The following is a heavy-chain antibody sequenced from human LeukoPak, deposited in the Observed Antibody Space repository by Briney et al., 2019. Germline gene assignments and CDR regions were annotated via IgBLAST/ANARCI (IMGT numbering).Heavy chain of an antibody. CDR1: GFTFSSYT. CDR3: ASGETSYPV. Sequence: PGGSLRLSCAASGFTFSSYTMNWVRQAPVKGLEWVSSISSSGSYIYYADSVKGRFTISRDNAKNSLYLQMNSLGAEDTAVYYCASGETSYPVWGQGTMVTVSS. J-gene: IGHJ3*01. CDR2: ISSSGSYI. V-gene: IGHV3-21*01.